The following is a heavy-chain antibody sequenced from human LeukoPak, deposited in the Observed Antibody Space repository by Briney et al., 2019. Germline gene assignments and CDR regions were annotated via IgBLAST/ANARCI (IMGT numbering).Heavy chain of an antibody. CDR3: AIYDSSGYYAGYYGMDV. CDR1: GGTFSSYD. CDR2: MNPNSGNT. V-gene: IGHV1-8*02. J-gene: IGHJ6*02. D-gene: IGHD3-22*01. Sequence: ASVKVSCKASGGTFSSYDIDWVRQATGQGLEWMGWMNPNSGNTGYAQKFQGRVTMTRNTSISTAYMELSSLRSEDTAVYYCAIYDSSGYYAGYYGMDVWDQGTTVTVSS.